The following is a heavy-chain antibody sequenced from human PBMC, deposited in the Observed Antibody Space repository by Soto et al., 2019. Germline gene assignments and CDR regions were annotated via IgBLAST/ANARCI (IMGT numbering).Heavy chain of an antibody. V-gene: IGHV4-34*01. D-gene: IGHD6-19*01. Sequence: SETLSFTCAVYGGSFSCYYWSWIRQPPGKGLEWLGEINHSGITDYNPSLKSRITISIDTSKKQFSLKLNSVTAADTAVYYCAIGPRMWLAGGGYWGQGTQVTVSS. CDR1: GGSFSCYY. J-gene: IGHJ4*02. CDR2: INHSGIT. CDR3: AIGPRMWLAGGGY.